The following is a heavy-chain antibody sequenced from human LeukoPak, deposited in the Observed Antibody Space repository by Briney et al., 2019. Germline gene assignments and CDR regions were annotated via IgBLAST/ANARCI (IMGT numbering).Heavy chain of an antibody. J-gene: IGHJ2*01. D-gene: IGHD5-24*01. V-gene: IGHV3-7*01. CDR1: GFSFSSYW. CDR2: IKQDGSEK. Sequence: PGGSLRLSCAAPGFSFSSYWVSWVRQAPGKGLEWVANIKQDGSEKNYVDFVKGRFTISRDNAKNSLDLQMNSLRAEDTAMYYCEIARGDEYQWYFDLWGRGTLVTVSS. CDR3: EIARGDEYQWYFDL.